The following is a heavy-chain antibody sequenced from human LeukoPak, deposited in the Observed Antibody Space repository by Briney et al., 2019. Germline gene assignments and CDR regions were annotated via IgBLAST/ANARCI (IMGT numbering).Heavy chain of an antibody. D-gene: IGHD6-6*01. J-gene: IGHJ6*03. CDR2: ISGGSNYI. CDR1: GFTFSRYS. Sequence: GGSLRLSCAASGFTFSRYSMNWVRQAPGKGLQWVSSISGGSNYIFHAVSVKGRFTISRDNAKNSLYLQMNSLRVEDTAVYYCARDRIEYSNSGGDYYYFMDVWGKGTTVTVSS. CDR3: ARDRIEYSNSGGDYYYFMDV. V-gene: IGHV3-21*01.